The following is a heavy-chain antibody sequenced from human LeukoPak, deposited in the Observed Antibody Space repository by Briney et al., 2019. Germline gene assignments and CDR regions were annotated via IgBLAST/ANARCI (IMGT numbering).Heavy chain of an antibody. CDR3: AREDITMVRGVLLRDSDY. CDR1: GFTFDDYG. Sequence: GGSLRLSCAASGFTFDDYGMSWVRQAPGRGLEWVSGINWNGGSTVYADSVKGRFNISRDNDKNSLYLQMNSLRAEDTALYYCAREDITMVRGVLLRDSDYWGQGPLVTVSS. V-gene: IGHV3-20*04. D-gene: IGHD3-10*01. CDR2: INWNGGST. J-gene: IGHJ4*02.